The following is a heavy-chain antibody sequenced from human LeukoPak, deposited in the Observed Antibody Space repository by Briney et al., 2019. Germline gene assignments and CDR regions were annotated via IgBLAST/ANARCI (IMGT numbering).Heavy chain of an antibody. V-gene: IGHV5-51*01. J-gene: IGHJ4*02. Sequence: GESLKISCKDSGYSFTSYWIDWVRQMPGKGLEWMGIIYPGDSDTRYSPSFQGQVTISADKSISTAYLQWSSLKASDTAMYYCARHFSAYYYDSSGYYPLGVDCWGQGTLVTVSS. D-gene: IGHD3-22*01. CDR1: GYSFTSYW. CDR3: ARHFSAYYYDSSGYYPLGVDC. CDR2: IYPGDSDT.